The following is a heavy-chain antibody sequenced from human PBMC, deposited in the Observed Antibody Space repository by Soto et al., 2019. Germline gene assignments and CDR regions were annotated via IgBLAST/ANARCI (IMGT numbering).Heavy chain of an antibody. D-gene: IGHD5-18*01. J-gene: IGHJ5*02. Sequence: SETLSQTCTVAGGSISSSSYYWSWIRQPPGKGLEWIGSIYYSGSTYYNPSLKSRVTISVDTSKNQFSLKLSSVTAADTAAYYCARHENSYGYSWFDPWGQGTLVTVSS. CDR1: GGSISSSSYY. CDR2: IYYSGST. CDR3: ARHENSYGYSWFDP. V-gene: IGHV4-39*01.